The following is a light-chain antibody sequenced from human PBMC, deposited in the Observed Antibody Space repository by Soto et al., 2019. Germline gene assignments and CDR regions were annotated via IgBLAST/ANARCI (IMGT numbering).Light chain of an antibody. J-gene: IGLJ2*01. CDR1: NRDVGSYNY. V-gene: IGLV2-14*01. CDR2: AVT. Sequence: QSALTQPASVSGSPGQSITISCAGTNRDVGSYNYVSWFQHHPGKAPKLMIYAVTTRPSGVSNRFSGSKSGNTASLTISGLQAEDEADYYCSSYTSGSTLVIFGGGTKLTVL. CDR3: SSYTSGSTLVI.